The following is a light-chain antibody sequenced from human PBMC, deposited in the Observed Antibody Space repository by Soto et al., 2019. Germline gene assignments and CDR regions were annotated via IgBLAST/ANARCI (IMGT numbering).Light chain of an antibody. Sequence: QSVLTQPPSASGTPGQRVTISCSGSSSNIGGNTVNWYQQLPGTAPRVLIYSNNQRPSGVPDRFSGSKSGTSASQAISGLQSEDEADYYCAAWDDSLNAVVFGGGTKLTVL. V-gene: IGLV1-44*01. J-gene: IGLJ2*01. CDR1: SSNIGGNT. CDR2: SNN. CDR3: AAWDDSLNAVV.